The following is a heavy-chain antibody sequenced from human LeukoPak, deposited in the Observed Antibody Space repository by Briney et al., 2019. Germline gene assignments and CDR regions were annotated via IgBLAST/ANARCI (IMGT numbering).Heavy chain of an antibody. Sequence: GESLKISCKVSGYNFVSLWIGWVRQMPGKGLEWIGIIFPGDSDTKFSPSFQGQVTISADKSTTTVYLQWSSLKASDTAMYYCARQGSYDNSGYSFDYWGQGTLVTVSS. CDR2: IFPGDSDT. CDR3: ARQGSYDNSGYSFDY. D-gene: IGHD3-22*01. CDR1: GYNFVSLW. V-gene: IGHV5-51*01. J-gene: IGHJ4*02.